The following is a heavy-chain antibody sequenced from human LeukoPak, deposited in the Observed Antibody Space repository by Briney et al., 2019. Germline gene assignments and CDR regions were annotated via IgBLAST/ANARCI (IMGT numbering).Heavy chain of an antibody. Sequence: PGGSLRLSCAASGFTFSSYWMSWVRQAPGKGLEWVANIKQDGSEKYYVDSVKGRFTISRDNAKNSLYLQMNSLRAEDTAVYYCARDSPYDSSGYWLWGQGTLVTVSS. J-gene: IGHJ4*02. CDR2: IKQDGSEK. CDR3: ARDSPYDSSGYWL. D-gene: IGHD3-22*01. CDR1: GFTFSSYW. V-gene: IGHV3-7*01.